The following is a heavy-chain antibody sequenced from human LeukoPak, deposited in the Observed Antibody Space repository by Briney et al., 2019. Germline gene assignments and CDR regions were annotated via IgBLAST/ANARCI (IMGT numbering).Heavy chain of an antibody. CDR1: GYTFTGYY. CDR3: ARDGMVRGVGYDY. CDR2: INPNSGGT. D-gene: IGHD3-10*01. J-gene: IGHJ4*02. Sequence: ASVKVSCKASGYTFTGYYMHWVRQAPGQGLEWMGWINPNSGGTNYAQKFQGWVTMTRDTSISTAYMELSRLRSDDTAVYYCARDGMVRGVGYDYWGQGTLVTVSS. V-gene: IGHV1-2*04.